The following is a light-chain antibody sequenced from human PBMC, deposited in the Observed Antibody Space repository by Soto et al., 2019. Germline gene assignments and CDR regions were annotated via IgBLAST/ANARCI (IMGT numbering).Light chain of an antibody. V-gene: IGKV3-20*01. CDR1: QSFSSSY. CDR2: GAS. J-gene: IGKJ5*01. CDR3: QQYGTSIT. Sequence: EIVLTQSPGTLYWSAGERATLSCRASQSFSSSYLAWYQQKPGQAPRLLIYGASSRATGIPDRFSGSGSGTDFTLTISRLEPEDFAVYYCQQYGTSITFGQGTRLEI.